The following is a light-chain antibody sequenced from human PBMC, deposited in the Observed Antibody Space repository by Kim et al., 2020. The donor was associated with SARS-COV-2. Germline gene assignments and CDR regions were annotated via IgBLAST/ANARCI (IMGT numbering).Light chain of an antibody. CDR1: ESLDTL. J-gene: IGKJ2*01. CDR3: SQYIRFAFA. V-gene: IGKV1-5*03. CDR2: QAS. Sequence: IQMTQSPSPLSASVGDRVTITCRASESLDTLLAWYQQRPGKAPNLLIYQASSLQIGVPSRFSGSRSGTEFTLTINSLQPEDFATYYCSQYIRFAFAFGQLTKLEI.